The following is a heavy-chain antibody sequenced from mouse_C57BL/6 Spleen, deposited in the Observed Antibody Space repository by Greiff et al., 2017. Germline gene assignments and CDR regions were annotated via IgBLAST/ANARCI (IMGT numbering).Heavy chain of an antibody. CDR3: ARSYSNYEGAWFAY. CDR2: ISSGSSTI. J-gene: IGHJ3*01. CDR1: GFTFSDYG. Sequence: EVKLMESGGGLVKPGGSLKLSCAASGFTFSDYGMHWVRQAPEKGLEWVAYISSGSSTIYYADTVKGRFTISRDNAKTTLFLQMTSLRSEDTAMYYCARSYSNYEGAWFAYWGQGTLVTVSA. D-gene: IGHD2-5*01. V-gene: IGHV5-17*01.